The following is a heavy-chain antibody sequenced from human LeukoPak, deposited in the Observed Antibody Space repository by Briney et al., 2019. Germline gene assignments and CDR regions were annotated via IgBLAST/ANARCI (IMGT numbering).Heavy chain of an antibody. CDR2: IYYRGGT. Sequence: SETLSLTCTVSGGSITGYYWSWIRQPPGKGLEWIGYIYYRGGTIYNPSLKRRVSISVDTSKNQLSLKLSSVTAADTALYYCARHVGAFDIWGQGTMVTVSS. CDR1: GGSITGYY. CDR3: ARHVGAFDI. V-gene: IGHV4-59*08. J-gene: IGHJ3*02.